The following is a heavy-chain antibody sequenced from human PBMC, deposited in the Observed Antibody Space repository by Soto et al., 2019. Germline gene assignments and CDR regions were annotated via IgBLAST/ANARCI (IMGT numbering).Heavy chain of an antibody. J-gene: IGHJ4*02. V-gene: IGHV3-30-3*01. D-gene: IGHD3-16*01. CDR1: GFTFSNYA. CDR2: ISYDGSNK. Sequence: HPGGSLRLSCTASGFTFSNYAMHWVRQAPGKGLEWVAVISYDGSNKYYADPVKGRITISRDNSKNTVYLQMNSLRTEDTAVYYCGRAVPSHYTLRYPIDSWGQGILVTVSS. CDR3: GRAVPSHYTLRYPIDS.